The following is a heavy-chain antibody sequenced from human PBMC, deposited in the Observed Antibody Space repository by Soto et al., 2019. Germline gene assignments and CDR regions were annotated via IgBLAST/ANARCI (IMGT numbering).Heavy chain of an antibody. D-gene: IGHD6-19*01. V-gene: IGHV3-33*01. CDR2: IWYDGSNK. CDR1: GFTFSSYG. Sequence: GGSLRLSCAASGFTFSSYGMHWVRQAPGKGLEWVAVIWYDGSNKYYADSVKGRFTISRDNSKNTLYLQMNSLRAEDTAVYYCARDVGSGWYYFDYWGQGTLVTVSS. J-gene: IGHJ4*02. CDR3: ARDVGSGWYYFDY.